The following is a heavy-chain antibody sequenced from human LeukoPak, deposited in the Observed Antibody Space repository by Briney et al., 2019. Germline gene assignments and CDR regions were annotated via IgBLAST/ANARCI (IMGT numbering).Heavy chain of an antibody. Sequence: SVKVPCKASGGTFSSYAISWVRQAPGQGLEWMGGIIPIFGTANYAQKFQGRVTITTDESTSTAYMELSSLRSEDTAVYYCARAFGWARYYYYMDVWGKGTTVTVSS. CDR1: GGTFSSYA. CDR3: ARAFGWARYYYYMDV. CDR2: IIPIFGTA. V-gene: IGHV1-69*05. J-gene: IGHJ6*03. D-gene: IGHD3-16*01.